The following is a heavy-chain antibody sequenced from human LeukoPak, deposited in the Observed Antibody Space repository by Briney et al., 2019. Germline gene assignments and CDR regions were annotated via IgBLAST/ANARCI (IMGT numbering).Heavy chain of an antibody. V-gene: IGHV4-34*01. Sequence: SETLSLTCAVYGGSFSGYYWSWIRQPPGKGLEWIGEINHSGSTNYNPSLKSRVTISVVTSKNQFSLKLSSVTAADTAVYYCARAGYSSSFTYNSHDFDYWGQGTLVTVSS. J-gene: IGHJ4*02. D-gene: IGHD6-6*01. CDR1: GGSFSGYY. CDR3: ARAGYSSSFTYNSHDFDY. CDR2: INHSGST.